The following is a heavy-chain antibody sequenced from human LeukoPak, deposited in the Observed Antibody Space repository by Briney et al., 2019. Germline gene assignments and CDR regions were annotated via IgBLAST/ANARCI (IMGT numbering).Heavy chain of an antibody. CDR2: ISGSGGST. CDR1: GFTFSSYA. Sequence: GGSLRLSCAASGFTFSSYAMSWVRQAPGKGLEWVSAISGSGGSTYYADSVKGRFTISRDNSKNTLYLQMNSLRAEDTAVYYCARPAYSSGSPGPLRYWGQGTLVTVSS. CDR3: ARPAYSSGSPGPLRY. J-gene: IGHJ1*01. V-gene: IGHV3-23*01. D-gene: IGHD6-19*01.